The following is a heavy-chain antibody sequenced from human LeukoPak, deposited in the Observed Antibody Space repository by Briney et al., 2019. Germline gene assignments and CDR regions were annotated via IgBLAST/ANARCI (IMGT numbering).Heavy chain of an antibody. Sequence: GGSLRLSCAASGFTFSRHGMHWVRQAPGKGLEWVAFIRYDGTNKYYADSVKGRFTISRDNSKNTLYLQVNSLRAEDTAVYYCARREGRTMIVVNWGQGTLVTVSS. V-gene: IGHV3-30*02. CDR1: GFTFSRHG. J-gene: IGHJ4*02. CDR2: IRYDGTNK. D-gene: IGHD3-22*01. CDR3: ARREGRTMIVVN.